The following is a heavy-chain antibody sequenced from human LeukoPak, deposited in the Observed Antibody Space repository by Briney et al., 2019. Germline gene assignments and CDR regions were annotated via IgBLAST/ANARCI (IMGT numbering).Heavy chain of an antibody. CDR3: AKSASAYYYMDV. J-gene: IGHJ6*03. CDR1: GFTFNSYA. V-gene: IGHV3-64*01. Sequence: PGGSLRLSCAASGFTFNSYAMHWVRQAPGKGLEYVAAISTNGGNTYYASSVKGRFIISRDNSKNTLYLQMGSLRAEDTAVYCAKSASAYYYMDVWGKGTTVTVSS. CDR2: ISTNGGNT. D-gene: IGHD4/OR15-4a*01.